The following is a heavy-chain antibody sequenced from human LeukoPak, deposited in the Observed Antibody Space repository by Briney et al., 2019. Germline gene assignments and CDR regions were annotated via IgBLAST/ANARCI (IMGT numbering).Heavy chain of an antibody. V-gene: IGHV4-39*01. CDR2: IYYSGST. Sequence: PSETPSLTCTVSGGSISSSSYYWGWIRQPPGKGLEWIGSIYYSGSTYYNPSLKSRVTISVDTSKNQFSLKLSSVTAADTAVYYCARHAVYGDYHNWFDPWGQGTLVTVSS. CDR1: GGSISSSSYY. CDR3: ARHAVYGDYHNWFDP. J-gene: IGHJ5*02. D-gene: IGHD4-17*01.